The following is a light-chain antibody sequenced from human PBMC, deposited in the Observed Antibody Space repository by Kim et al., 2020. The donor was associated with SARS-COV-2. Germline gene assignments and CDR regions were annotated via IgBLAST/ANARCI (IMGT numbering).Light chain of an antibody. CDR2: AND. Sequence: VLTQPPSASGTPGQRVTISCSGGNSNIGANTVNWYQQFPGTAPKLLIYANDRRPTGVPDRFSVSQSGTSASLAISGLQSEDEADYYCATWDDSLNAWVFGGGTQLTVL. CDR1: NSNIGANT. J-gene: IGLJ3*02. CDR3: ATWDDSLNAWV. V-gene: IGLV1-44*01.